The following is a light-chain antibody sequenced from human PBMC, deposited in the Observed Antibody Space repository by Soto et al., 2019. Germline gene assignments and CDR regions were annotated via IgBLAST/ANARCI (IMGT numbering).Light chain of an antibody. CDR2: AAF. CDR1: EDIISR. J-gene: IGKJ5*01. CDR3: QQADSFPIT. V-gene: IGKV1-12*01. Sequence: DIQMTQSPSSVSASVGDRVTISCRASEDIISRLAWYQQKPGNAPKLMIYAAFILQSGVPSRFSGYGSGTDFTLSISSLQPEDFDTYYCQQADSFPITFGQGTRLEIK.